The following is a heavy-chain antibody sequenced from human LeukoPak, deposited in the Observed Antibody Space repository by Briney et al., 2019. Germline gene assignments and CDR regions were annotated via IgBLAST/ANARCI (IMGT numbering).Heavy chain of an antibody. J-gene: IGHJ4*02. CDR2: INPSGGST. CDR1: GYTFTGYY. CDR3: AKVGKEWELLFDY. D-gene: IGHD1-26*01. Sequence: ASVKVSCKASGYTFTGYYMHWVRQAPGQGLEWMGIINPSGGSTSYAQKFQGRVTMTRDTSTSTVYMELSSLRSEDTAVYYCAKVGKEWELLFDYWGQGTLVTVSS. V-gene: IGHV1-46*01.